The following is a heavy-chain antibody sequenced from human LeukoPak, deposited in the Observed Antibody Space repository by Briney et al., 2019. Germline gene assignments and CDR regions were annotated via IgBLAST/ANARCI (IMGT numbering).Heavy chain of an antibody. CDR2: IRYDGSNK. CDR1: GFTFSSYG. CDR3: AKDTRNSGSYLFTY. D-gene: IGHD1-26*01. Sequence: GGSLRLSCAASGFTFSSYGMHWVRQAPGKGLEWVAFIRYDGSNKYYADSVKGRFTISRDNSKNTLYLQMNSLRAEDTAVYYCAKDTRNSGSYLFTYWGQGTLVTVSS. J-gene: IGHJ4*02. V-gene: IGHV3-30*02.